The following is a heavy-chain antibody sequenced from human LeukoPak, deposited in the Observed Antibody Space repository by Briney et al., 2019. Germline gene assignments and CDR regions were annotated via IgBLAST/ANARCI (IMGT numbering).Heavy chain of an antibody. Sequence: SGGSLRLSCTVSGFTVSSNSMHWVRQAPGKGLEWVTFIRYDGSNKYYADSVKGRFTISRDNAKNSLYLQMNSLRAEDTAVYYCARYGSGSDFDYWGQGTLVTVSS. V-gene: IGHV3-33*08. CDR2: IRYDGSNK. CDR3: ARYGSGSDFDY. J-gene: IGHJ4*02. CDR1: GFTVSSNS. D-gene: IGHD3-10*01.